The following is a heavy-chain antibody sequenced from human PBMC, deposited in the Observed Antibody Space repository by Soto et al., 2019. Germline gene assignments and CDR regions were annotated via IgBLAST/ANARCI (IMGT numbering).Heavy chain of an antibody. Sequence: QVQLVQSGAEVKKPGASVKVSCKASGYTFTSYDINWVRQATGQGLEGMGGINLNRGNPGYAQKFQGRVTMTRNTSISTAYMELSSLRSDDSSVYYCAREYRRSFLFEDYYYMDVWCKGTTVTVSS. D-gene: IGHD6-6*01. CDR1: GYTFTSYD. V-gene: IGHV1-8*01. CDR3: AREYRRSFLFEDYYYMDV. J-gene: IGHJ6*03. CDR2: INLNRGNP.